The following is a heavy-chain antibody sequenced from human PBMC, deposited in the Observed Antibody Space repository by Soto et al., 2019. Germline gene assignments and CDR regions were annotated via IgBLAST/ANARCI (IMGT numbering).Heavy chain of an antibody. J-gene: IGHJ6*02. CDR2: ITGSGNYI. CDR3: VRDXTVLTVFGGKTYYAMDV. Sequence: GGSLRLSSGASGFTFRSYTMHWVRQAPGKGLEWVSSITGSGNYIYYTDSVKGRFTISRDNARNSLFLQMNSLRAEDTAVYHCVRDXTVLTVFGGKTYYAMDVWGQGTTVTVSS. V-gene: IGHV3-21*01. CDR1: GFTFRSYT. D-gene: IGHD3-16*01.